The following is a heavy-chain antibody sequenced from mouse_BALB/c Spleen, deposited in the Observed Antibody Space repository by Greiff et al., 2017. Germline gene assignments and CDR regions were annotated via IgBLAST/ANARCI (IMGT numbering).Heavy chain of an antibody. V-gene: IGHV5-9-4*01. CDR3: ASVGYDRYAMDY. J-gene: IGHJ4*01. Sequence: EVQLVESGGGLVKPGGSLKLSCAASGFTFSSYAMPWVRQSPEQRLEWVAEISSGGSYTYYPDTVTGRFTITRDNAKNTLYLEMSSLRSEDTAMYYCASVGYDRYAMDYWGQGTSVTVSS. CDR2: ISSGGSYT. CDR1: GFTFSSYA. D-gene: IGHD2-14*01.